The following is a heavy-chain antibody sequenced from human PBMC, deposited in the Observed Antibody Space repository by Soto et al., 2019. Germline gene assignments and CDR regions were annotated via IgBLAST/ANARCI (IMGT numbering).Heavy chain of an antibody. CDR2: LIAMLGTP. CDR3: ARGAMANFDY. D-gene: IGHD5-18*01. Sequence: SVKVSFEASGGTFCSHGIAWVRQAPGQGLEWMGGLIAMLGTPTYARKVQGRATITADESLTSSYLELRSLRSEDTAVYFCARGAMANFDYWGQGTVVTVSS. J-gene: IGHJ4*02. CDR1: GGTFCSHG. V-gene: IGHV1-69*13.